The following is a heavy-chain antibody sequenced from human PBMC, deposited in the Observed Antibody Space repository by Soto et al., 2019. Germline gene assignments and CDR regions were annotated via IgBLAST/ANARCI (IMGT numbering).Heavy chain of an antibody. CDR1: GLTFRTYP. CDR2: ISSGSESI. Sequence: LWLACAASGLTFRTYPVSWVRQAPGQGLEWISYISSGSESIFYAASVKGRFTISRDTAKNSLDLEMNSLRDAATAVYYCTRVNSGTYYTIDYWGQGT. V-gene: IGHV3-48*02. CDR3: TRVNSGTYYTIDY. J-gene: IGHJ4*01. D-gene: IGHD1-26*01.